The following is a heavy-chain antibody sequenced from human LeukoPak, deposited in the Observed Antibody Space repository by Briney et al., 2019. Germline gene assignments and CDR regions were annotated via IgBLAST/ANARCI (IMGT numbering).Heavy chain of an antibody. Sequence: SETLSLTCTVSGGSVSSGSYYWGWIRQPPGKGLEWIGNIYYSGSTYYNPSLKSRVTISVETSKNQFSLKLSSVTAADTAVYYCARGGSSWLTSRYFDYWGQGTLVTVSS. CDR1: GGSVSSGSYY. CDR3: ARGGSSWLTSRYFDY. V-gene: IGHV4-39*07. J-gene: IGHJ4*02. CDR2: IYYSGST. D-gene: IGHD6-13*01.